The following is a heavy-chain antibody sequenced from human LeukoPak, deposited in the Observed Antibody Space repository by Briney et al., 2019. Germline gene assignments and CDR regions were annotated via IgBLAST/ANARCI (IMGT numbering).Heavy chain of an antibody. CDR3: ARIDYYYDSSGYYSIVDY. Sequence: GGSLRLSCAASVFIFSSYWMSWVRPAPGKGVEGVAHINQDGSEKYYVDSVKGRFPISRDNAKNSLYLQMNSLRAEDTAVYYCARIDYYYDSSGYYSIVDYWGQGTLVTVSS. J-gene: IGHJ4*02. CDR1: VFIFSSYW. V-gene: IGHV3-7*01. D-gene: IGHD3-22*01. CDR2: INQDGSEK.